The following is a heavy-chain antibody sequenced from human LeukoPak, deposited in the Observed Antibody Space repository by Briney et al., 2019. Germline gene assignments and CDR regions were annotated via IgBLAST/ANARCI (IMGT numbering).Heavy chain of an antibody. CDR3: AASYSSGWYGSTVDY. CDR2: ISYDGSNK. Sequence: GGSLRLSCAASGFTFSSYAMHWVRQAPGKGLEWVAVISYDGSNKYYADSVKGRFTISRDSSKNTLYLQMNSLRAEDTAVYYCAASYSSGWYGSTVDYWGQGTLVTVSS. V-gene: IGHV3-30-3*01. CDR1: GFTFSSYA. D-gene: IGHD6-19*01. J-gene: IGHJ4*02.